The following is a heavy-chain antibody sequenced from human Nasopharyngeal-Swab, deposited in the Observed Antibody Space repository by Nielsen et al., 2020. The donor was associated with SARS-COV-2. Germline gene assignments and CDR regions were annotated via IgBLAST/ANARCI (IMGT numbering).Heavy chain of an antibody. J-gene: IGHJ4*02. CDR3: AKVPLYYYDSSGPRDY. V-gene: IGHV3-23*01. D-gene: IGHD3-22*01. Sequence: EGSLRLSCAASGFTFSPFWMTWVRQAPGKGLEWVSAISGSGGSTYYADSVKGRSTISRDNSKNTLYLQMNSLRAEDTAVYYCAKVPLYYYDSSGPRDYWGQGTLVTVS. CDR2: ISGSGGST. CDR1: GFTFSPFW.